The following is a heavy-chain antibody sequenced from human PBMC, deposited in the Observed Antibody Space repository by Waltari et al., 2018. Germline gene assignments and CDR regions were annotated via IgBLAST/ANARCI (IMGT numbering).Heavy chain of an antibody. CDR3: ARGGYSYGYGMDV. D-gene: IGHD5-12*01. CDR1: GYSFSDPH. V-gene: IGHV1-2*04. CDR2: ISPNNGDT. Sequence: QVQLVQSGAEVKNLGASVRVSCQASGYSFSDPHMHWVRQAPGQGLEWVGWISPNNGDTNYAQRFQGWVTMTSDSSISTAYMELNRLRSDDTAVYYCARGGYSYGYGMDVWGQGTTVIVSS. J-gene: IGHJ6*02.